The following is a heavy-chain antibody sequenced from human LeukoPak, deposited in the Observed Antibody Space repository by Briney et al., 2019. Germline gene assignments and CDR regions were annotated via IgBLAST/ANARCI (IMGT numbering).Heavy chain of an antibody. CDR2: INPNSGGT. J-gene: IGHJ4*02. CDR3: ARDIADDY. CDR1: GYTFTSYY. D-gene: IGHD6-13*01. Sequence: XSVTVSCKASGYTFTSYYMHWVRQAPGQGLEWMGWINPNSGGTNYAQKFQGRVTMTRDTSISTAYMELSRLRSDDTAVYYCARDIADDYWGQGTLVTVSS. V-gene: IGHV1-2*02.